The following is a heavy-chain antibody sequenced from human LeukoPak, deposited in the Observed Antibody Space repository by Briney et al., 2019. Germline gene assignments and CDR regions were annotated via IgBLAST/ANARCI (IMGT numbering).Heavy chain of an antibody. V-gene: IGHV4-39*01. J-gene: IGHJ4*02. D-gene: IGHD2-21*01. CDR1: GFTFTTYW. CDR2: IFYSGNT. CDR3: ATLWGPLAYCGANCFAREGY. Sequence: GSLRLSCAASGFTFTTYWMSWIRQPPGKGLEWIGSIFYSGNTYYNPSLRSRVTISVDTSKNQFSLRLTSVTAADTAVFYCATLWGPLAYCGANCFAREGYWGQGTLVTVSS.